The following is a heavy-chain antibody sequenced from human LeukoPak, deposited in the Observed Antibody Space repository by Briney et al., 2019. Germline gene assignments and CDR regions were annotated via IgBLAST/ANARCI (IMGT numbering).Heavy chain of an antibody. CDR3: ARATYYYGSGSYCY. V-gene: IGHV1-69*06. J-gene: IGHJ4*02. CDR2: IIPIFGTA. Sequence: ASVKVSCKASGGTFSSYAISWVRQAPGQGLEWMGGIIPIFGTANYAQKFQGRVTITADKSTSTAYMELSSLRSEDTAVYYCARATYYYGSGSYCYWGQGTLVTVSS. D-gene: IGHD3-10*01. CDR1: GGTFSSYA.